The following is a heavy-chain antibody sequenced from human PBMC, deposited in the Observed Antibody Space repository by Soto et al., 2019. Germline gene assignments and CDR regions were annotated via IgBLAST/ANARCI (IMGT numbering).Heavy chain of an antibody. D-gene: IGHD3-22*01. CDR3: ARHRIYYYDSSGYYWVYYFDY. Sequence: SETLSLTCAVSGYSISSSSYYWGWIRQPPGKGLEWIGSIYYSGSTYYNPSLKSRVTISVDTSKNQFSLKLSSVTAADTAVYYCARHRIYYYDSSGYYWVYYFDYWGQGTLVTVS. J-gene: IGHJ4*02. CDR1: GYSISSSSYY. V-gene: IGHV4-39*01. CDR2: IYYSGST.